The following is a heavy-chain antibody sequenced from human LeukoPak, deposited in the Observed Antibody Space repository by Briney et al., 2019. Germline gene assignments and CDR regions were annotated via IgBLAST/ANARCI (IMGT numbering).Heavy chain of an antibody. Sequence: PGGSLRLSCAASGFTFSTYWMSWVPQAPGKGLEGVAHINQDGSEKYYVDSVKGRFTISRDNAKNSLYLQMNSLRADDTAVYYCARVGYDILTGYYYFDYWGQGTLVTVSS. CDR1: GFTFSTYW. CDR3: ARVGYDILTGYYYFDY. D-gene: IGHD3-9*01. J-gene: IGHJ4*02. CDR2: INQDGSEK. V-gene: IGHV3-7*01.